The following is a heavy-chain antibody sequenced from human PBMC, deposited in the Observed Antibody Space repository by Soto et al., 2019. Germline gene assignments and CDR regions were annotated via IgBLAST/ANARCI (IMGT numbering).Heavy chain of an antibody. CDR1: VVLVSNFC. J-gene: IGHJ4*02. D-gene: IGHD6-6*01. Sequence: PGGSLSLSCLASVVLVSNFCMHWVRQAPGKGLEWVAVISSDEKIKQYADSVRGRFAISRDNSKNTLYLQMTSLRAEDTAIYYCARGLRSVLDYWGQGTLVTVSS. CDR2: ISSDEKIK. V-gene: IGHV3-33*01. CDR3: ARGLRSVLDY.